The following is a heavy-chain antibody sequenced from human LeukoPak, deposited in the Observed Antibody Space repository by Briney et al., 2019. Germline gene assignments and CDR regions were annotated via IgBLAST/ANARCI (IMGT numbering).Heavy chain of an antibody. CDR3: ARVRYYDFWSGYYSGEYADY. CDR1: GYTFTSYY. D-gene: IGHD3-3*01. CDR2: ISAYNGNT. J-gene: IGHJ4*02. Sequence: ASVKVSCKASGYTFTSYYMHWVRQAPGQGLEWMGWISAYNGNTNCAQKLQGRVTMTTDTSTSTAYMELRSLRSDDTAVYYCARVRYYDFWSGYYSGEYADYWGQGTLVTVSS. V-gene: IGHV1-18*04.